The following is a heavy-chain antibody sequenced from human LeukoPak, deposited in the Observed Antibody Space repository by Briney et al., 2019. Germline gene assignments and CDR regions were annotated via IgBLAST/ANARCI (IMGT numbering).Heavy chain of an antibody. CDR2: VNQDGTEK. J-gene: IGHJ4*02. Sequence: TGGSLRLSCVASGFTFRNFGMHWVRQAPGKGLEWVANVNQDGTEKHFLDSVEGRFTISRDNAKKSLYLQMSSLRPEDTALYFCVKGDWYFESWGQGTLVTVSS. D-gene: IGHD2-21*01. CDR3: VKGDWYFES. V-gene: IGHV3-7*01. CDR1: GFTFRNFG.